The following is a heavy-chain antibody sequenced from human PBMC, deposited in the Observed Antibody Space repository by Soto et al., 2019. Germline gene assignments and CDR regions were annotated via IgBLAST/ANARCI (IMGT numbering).Heavy chain of an antibody. CDR1: GYTLTNYA. Sequence: QVQLVQSGAEVKKPGASVRVSCKPSGYTLTNYAIQWVRQAAGQGLEWVGWIDPGSGYTEYSQRLQGRVTLSRDSSASTFYMDLTSLPSGDTAVYFCTRDLNGGNPFDYWGQGTLVTVSS. CDR2: IDPGSGYT. J-gene: IGHJ4*02. CDR3: TRDLNGGNPFDY. V-gene: IGHV1-3*01. D-gene: IGHD2-8*01.